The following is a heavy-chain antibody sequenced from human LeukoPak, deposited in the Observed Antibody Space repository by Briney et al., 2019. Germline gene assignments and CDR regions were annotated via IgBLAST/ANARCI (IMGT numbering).Heavy chain of an antibody. CDR2: ISSSSSTI. D-gene: IGHD1-26*01. V-gene: IGHV3-48*01. Sequence: PGGSLRLSCAVSGFTFSTYSMNWVRQAPGKGLEWVSYISSSSSTIYYADSVKGRFTISRDNSKNTLYLQMNSLRAEDTAVYYCAKGNWGERLDWYFDLWGRGTLVTVSS. CDR3: AKGNWGERLDWYFDL. CDR1: GFTFSTYS. J-gene: IGHJ2*01.